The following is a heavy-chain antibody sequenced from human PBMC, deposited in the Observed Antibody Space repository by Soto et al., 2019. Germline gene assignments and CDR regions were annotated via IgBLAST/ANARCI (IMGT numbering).Heavy chain of an antibody. CDR1: GFTFSSYA. CDR3: VKGHRQQLVRPQTFEY. D-gene: IGHD6-13*01. J-gene: IGHJ4*02. CDR2: ISGSGDRT. Sequence: PGGSLRLSCAASGFTFSSYAMSWVRQAPGKGLEWVSAISGSGDRTYYADSVKGRFTLSRDNSKNTLNLQMNSLRAEDTAIYYYVKGHRQQLVRPQTFEYCGQGTLVTV. V-gene: IGHV3-23*01.